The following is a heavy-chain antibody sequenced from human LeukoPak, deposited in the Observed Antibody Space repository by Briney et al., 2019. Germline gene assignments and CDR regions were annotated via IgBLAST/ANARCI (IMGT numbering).Heavy chain of an antibody. Sequence: PGGSLRLSCAASGITFSRYAFNWVRQAPGKGLEWVSGISGSGGSTHYADSVKGRFTISRDNSKNTLYLQMNSLRAEDTAVYDCAKRRQLWFGEGGFDPWGQGTLVTVSS. V-gene: IGHV3-23*01. CDR3: AKRRQLWFGEGGFDP. D-gene: IGHD3-10*01. J-gene: IGHJ5*02. CDR1: GITFSRYA. CDR2: ISGSGGST.